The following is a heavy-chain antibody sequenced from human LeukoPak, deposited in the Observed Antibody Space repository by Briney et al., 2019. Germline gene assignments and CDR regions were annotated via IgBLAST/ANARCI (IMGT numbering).Heavy chain of an antibody. Sequence: SETLSLTCTVSGGSISSGGYYWSWIRQHPGKGLEWIGYIYYSGSTYYNPSLKSRVTISVDTSKNQFSLKLSSVTAADTAVYYCARTTGLHYCDSSLFDYWGQGTLVTVSS. D-gene: IGHD3-22*01. V-gene: IGHV4-31*03. CDR1: GGSISSGGYY. J-gene: IGHJ4*02. CDR3: ARTTGLHYCDSSLFDY. CDR2: IYYSGST.